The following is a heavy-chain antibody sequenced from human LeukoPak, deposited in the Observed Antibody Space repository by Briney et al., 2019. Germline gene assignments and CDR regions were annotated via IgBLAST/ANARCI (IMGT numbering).Heavy chain of an antibody. D-gene: IGHD4-23*01. CDR2: IYYSGST. J-gene: IGHJ2*01. Sequence: TLSLNCTVSGGSISSGGYYWSWIRQHPGKGLEWIGYIYYSGSTYSNPSLKSRVTISVDTSKNQFSLKLSSVTAADTAVYYCARDRYTVVSWYFDLWGRGT. CDR3: ARDRYTVVSWYFDL. V-gene: IGHV4-31*03. CDR1: GGSISSGGYY.